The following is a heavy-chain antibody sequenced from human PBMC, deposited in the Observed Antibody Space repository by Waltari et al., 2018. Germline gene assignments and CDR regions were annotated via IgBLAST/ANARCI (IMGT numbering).Heavy chain of an antibody. CDR1: GDSMSTSDY. J-gene: IGHJ4*02. CDR3: ARDRGRGLYLDT. Sequence: QLQLQESGPGLVKPSGTLSLICAVSGDSMSTSDYGSWVRQPPGKGLEWIGQVRGDGKTNYNPSFASRVTMSLDTSTYHFALKLTSATAADTALYYCARDRGRGLYLDTWGQGTLVTVSP. D-gene: IGHD1-1*01. CDR2: VRGDGKT. V-gene: IGHV4-4*02.